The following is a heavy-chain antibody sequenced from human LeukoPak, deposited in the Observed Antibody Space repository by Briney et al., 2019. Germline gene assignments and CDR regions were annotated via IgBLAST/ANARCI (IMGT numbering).Heavy chain of an antibody. CDR1: GFTFNTYS. CDR3: ARDDRDISSFRFDY. V-gene: IGHV3-21*01. CDR2: ISSHSRDI. D-gene: IGHD6-6*01. Sequence: GGSLRLSCAASGFTFNTYSMNWVRQAPGKGLEWVSSISSHSRDIYYADSVKGRFTISRDNAKDSLHLQMNSLRAEDTAVYYCARDDRDISSFRFDYWGHGILVTVSS. J-gene: IGHJ4*01.